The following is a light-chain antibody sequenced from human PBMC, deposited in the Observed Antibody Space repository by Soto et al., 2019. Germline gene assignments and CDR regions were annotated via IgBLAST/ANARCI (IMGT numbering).Light chain of an antibody. V-gene: IGKV1-9*01. CDR2: AAS. CDR3: QQVKSYPLT. J-gene: IGKJ4*01. Sequence: DIQFTKSPSFLSASVGDRVAITCRASQDISNNLAWYQQRPGKAPNFLIYAASTLQSGVPSRFSGSGSGTEFTLTISSLQPEDFPTYCWQQVKSYPLTFGGGTKVDIK. CDR1: QDISNN.